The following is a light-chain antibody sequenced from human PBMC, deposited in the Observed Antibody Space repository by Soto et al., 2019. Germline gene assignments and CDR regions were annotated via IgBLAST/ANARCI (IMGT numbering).Light chain of an antibody. Sequence: VLTQSPGTLSLSPGERATLSCRASQSVNNNYLAWYQQKPGQSPRLLIYGASIRATAIPDRFSGSGSGTDFTLTISRLEPEDSAEDYCQQHSRSITFGGGTKVEIK. V-gene: IGKV3-20*01. CDR3: QQHSRSIT. CDR2: GAS. J-gene: IGKJ4*01. CDR1: QSVNNNY.